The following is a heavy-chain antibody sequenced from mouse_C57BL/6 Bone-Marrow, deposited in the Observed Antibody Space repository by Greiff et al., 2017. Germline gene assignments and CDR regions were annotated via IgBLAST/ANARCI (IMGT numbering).Heavy chain of an antibody. CDR2: INYDGSST. D-gene: IGHD4-1*01. Sequence: EVQVVESEGGLVQPGSSMKLSCTASGFTFSDYYMAWVRQVPEKGLEWVANINYDGSSTYYLDSLKSRFIISRDNAKNILYLQMSSLKSEDTATYYCARDQTGAGMDYWGQGTSVTVSS. CDR3: ARDQTGAGMDY. J-gene: IGHJ4*01. CDR1: GFTFSDYY. V-gene: IGHV5-16*01.